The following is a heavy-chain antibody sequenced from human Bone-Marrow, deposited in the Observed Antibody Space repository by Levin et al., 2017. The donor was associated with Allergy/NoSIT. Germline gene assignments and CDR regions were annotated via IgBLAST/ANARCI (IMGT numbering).Heavy chain of an antibody. V-gene: IGHV3-33*01. J-gene: IGHJ4*02. CDR1: GFTFSSYG. CDR3: ARDLGTANQYVLDY. Sequence: GESLKISCATSGFTFSSYGLHWVRQAPGKGLEWVAVIWYNGSKRYYAGSVEGRFTVSRDSSKNTLYLEMNSLRAEDTAVYYCARDLGTANQYVLDYWGQGTLVTVSS. CDR2: IWYNGSKR. D-gene: IGHD5-18*01.